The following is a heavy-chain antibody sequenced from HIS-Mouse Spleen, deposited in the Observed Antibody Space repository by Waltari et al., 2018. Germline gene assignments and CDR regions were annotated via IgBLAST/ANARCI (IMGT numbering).Heavy chain of an antibody. J-gene: IGHJ4*02. D-gene: IGHD5-18*01. CDR2: INHSGST. CDR3: ARQNTAMDY. Sequence: QVQLQQWGAGLLKPSETLSLTCAVYGGSVSGYYWSWIRQPPGKGLEWIGEINHSGSTNYNPSLKSRVTISVDTSKNQFSLKLSSVTAADTAVYYCARQNTAMDYWGQGTLVTVSS. CDR1: GGSVSGYY. V-gene: IGHV4-34*01.